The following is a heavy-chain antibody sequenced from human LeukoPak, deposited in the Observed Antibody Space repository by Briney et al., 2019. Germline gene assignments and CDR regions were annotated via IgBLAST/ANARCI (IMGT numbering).Heavy chain of an antibody. Sequence: ASVKVSCKASGFTFTAYYMHWVRQAPGQGLEWMGWINPNGGVTNYAQKFQGRVSMTRDMSISTVYMELSRLRSDDTAVYYCARDGGTAMGVIDYWGQGTPVTVSS. CDR1: GFTFTAYY. CDR3: ARDGGTAMGVIDY. CDR2: INPNGGVT. J-gene: IGHJ4*02. D-gene: IGHD5-18*01. V-gene: IGHV1-2*02.